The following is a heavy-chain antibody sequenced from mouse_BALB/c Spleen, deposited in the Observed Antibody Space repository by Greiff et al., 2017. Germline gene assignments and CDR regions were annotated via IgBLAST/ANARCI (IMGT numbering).Heavy chain of an antibody. CDR2: IYPGDGDT. Sequence: QVQLQQSGPELVKPGASVKISCKASGYAFSSSWMNWVKQRPGQGLEWIGRIYPGDGDTNYNGKFKGKATLTADKSSSTAYMQLSSLTSVDSAVYFCARWTSRNYAMDYWGQGTSVTVSS. J-gene: IGHJ4*01. CDR3: ARWTSRNYAMDY. V-gene: IGHV1-82*01. CDR1: GYAFSSSW.